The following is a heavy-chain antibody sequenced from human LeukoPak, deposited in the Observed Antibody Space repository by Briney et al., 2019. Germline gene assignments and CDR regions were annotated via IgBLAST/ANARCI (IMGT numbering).Heavy chain of an antibody. CDR1: GFTFSTYA. V-gene: IGHV3-23*01. CDR2: ISGGDGST. J-gene: IGHJ4*02. D-gene: IGHD6-19*01. Sequence: GGSLRLSCAASGFTFSTYAMSWVRQAPGKGLQWVSAISGGDGSTYYADSVKGRFTISRDNSKNTLYMQMNSLRAEDTAVYYCAKAPTSGYSSGWYGNSFDYWGQGTLVTVSS. CDR3: AKAPTSGYSSGWYGNSFDY.